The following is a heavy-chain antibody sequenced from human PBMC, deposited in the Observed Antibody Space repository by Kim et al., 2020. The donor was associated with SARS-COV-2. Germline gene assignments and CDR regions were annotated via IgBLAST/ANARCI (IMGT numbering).Heavy chain of an antibody. CDR2: FDPEDGET. J-gene: IGHJ5*02. CDR3: ATGSPLGELISNWFDP. CDR1: GYTLTELS. D-gene: IGHD3-16*01. Sequence: ASVKVSCKVSGYTLTELSMHWVRQAPGKGLEWMGGFDPEDGETIYAQKFQGRVTMTEDTSTDTAYMELSSLRSEDTAVYYCATGSPLGELISNWFDPWGQGTPVTVSS. V-gene: IGHV1-24*01.